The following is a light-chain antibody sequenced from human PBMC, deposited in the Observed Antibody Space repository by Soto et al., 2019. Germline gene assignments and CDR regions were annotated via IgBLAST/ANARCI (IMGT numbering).Light chain of an antibody. J-gene: IGKJ1*01. CDR3: QQTFGMFPWT. Sequence: DIQMAQSPSSLSASVGDRITITCRASQNIRDSLNCYQHKPGMAPQLMIFAASNLHSGVPSRFSVSGSGPDFTLTISSLQPEDFATYYCQQTFGMFPWTFGQGTKVEMK. CDR2: AAS. CDR1: QNIRDS. V-gene: IGKV1-39*01.